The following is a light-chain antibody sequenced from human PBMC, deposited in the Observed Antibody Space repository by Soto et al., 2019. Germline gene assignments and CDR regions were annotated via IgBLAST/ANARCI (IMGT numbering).Light chain of an antibody. CDR1: QSMSIC. CDR2: DAS. V-gene: IGKV1-5*01. Sequence: IQMTQSPSTLSASVGDRVTVTCRASQSMSICLAWYQQKPGQVPKVLIYDASSLEGGVPSRFSGSGSWSEFTLTISNLQPEDFATYYCQHYCSFPYTFGQGTKLEIK. J-gene: IGKJ2*01. CDR3: QHYCSFPYT.